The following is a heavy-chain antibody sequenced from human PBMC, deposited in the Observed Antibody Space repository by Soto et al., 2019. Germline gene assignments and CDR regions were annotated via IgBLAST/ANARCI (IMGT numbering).Heavy chain of an antibody. Sequence: QVQLQESGPGLVKPSETLSLTCTVSGGSISSYYWSWIRQPPGKGLEWIGYIYYSGSTNYNPSLKGRVTISVATSTNQFSLKLSSVTAADTAVYYCARVLGVGRDWFDPWCQGTLVTLSS. CDR1: GGSISSYY. D-gene: IGHD3-16*01. J-gene: IGHJ5*02. V-gene: IGHV4-59*01. CDR3: ARVLGVGRDWFDP. CDR2: IYYSGST.